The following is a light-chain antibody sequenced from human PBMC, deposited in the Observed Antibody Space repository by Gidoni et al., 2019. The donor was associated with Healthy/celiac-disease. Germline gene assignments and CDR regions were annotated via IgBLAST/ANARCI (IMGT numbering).Light chain of an antibody. Sequence: QSALTRPASGSGSPGQSITISCTGTISDVCGHNYVSLYQHHPVNAPNRMIYEASNRPSGVPDRFSGSKYGNTASLTIAVLQAEDEADYYFSSYTSSSTRLFGGGTKLTVL. CDR2: EAS. CDR3: SSYTSSSTRL. J-gene: IGLJ3*02. CDR1: ISDVCGHNY. V-gene: IGLV2-14*01.